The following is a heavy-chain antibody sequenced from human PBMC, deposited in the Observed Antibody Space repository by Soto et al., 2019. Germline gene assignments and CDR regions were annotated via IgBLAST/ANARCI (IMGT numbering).Heavy chain of an antibody. D-gene: IGHD6-13*01. CDR3: AKVLEQQLVLGAYYYYGMDV. CDR1: GFTFSSYG. J-gene: IGHJ6*02. V-gene: IGHV3-21*04. Sequence: GGSLRLSCAASGFTFSSYGMHWVRQAPGKGLEWVSSISSSSSYIYYADSVKGRFTISRDNAKNSLYLQMNSLRAEDTAVYYCAKVLEQQLVLGAYYYYGMDVWGQGTTVTVSS. CDR2: ISSSSSYI.